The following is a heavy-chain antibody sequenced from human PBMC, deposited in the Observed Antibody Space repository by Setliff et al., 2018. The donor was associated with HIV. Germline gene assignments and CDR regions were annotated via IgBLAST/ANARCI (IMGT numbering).Heavy chain of an antibody. Sequence: ASVKVSCKASGYTFSDYGISWVRQAPGQGLEWMGWISAHNGRINYAPKFQGRVTITADESTTTAYMELSSLGSDDTAVYFCARDTSSSYWGQGTPVTVSS. CDR1: GYTFSDYG. D-gene: IGHD2-2*01. CDR2: ISAHNGRI. J-gene: IGHJ4*02. V-gene: IGHV1-18*01. CDR3: ARDTSSSY.